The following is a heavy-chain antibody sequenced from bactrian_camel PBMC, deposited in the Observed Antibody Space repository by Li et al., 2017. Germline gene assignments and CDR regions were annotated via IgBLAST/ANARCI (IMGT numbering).Heavy chain of an antibody. CDR3: AAGLEWCRQGYPTADFRY. Sequence: QVQLVESGGGSVEAGGSLTLSCAASGRTYTNWCMGWIRQAPGMEREAVAAIYTGLGRAHYAASVLGRFTISKDNARKTVYLQMNSLQPDDTATYYCAAGLEWCRQGYPTADFRYLGQGTQVTVS. J-gene: IGHJ6*01. D-gene: IGHD2*01. V-gene: IGHV3-3*01. CDR1: GRTYTNWC. CDR2: IYTGLGRA.